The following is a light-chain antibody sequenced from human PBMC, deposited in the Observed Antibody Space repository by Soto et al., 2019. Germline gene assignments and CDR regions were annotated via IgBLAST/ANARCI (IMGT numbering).Light chain of an antibody. Sequence: EFVLTQSPGTLSLYQGERATLSCRASQTVRNNYLAWYQQKPGQAPRLLIYDASSRATGIPDRFSGGGSGTDFTLTISRLEPEDFAVYYCQQYGSSPPQTFGQGTKVDIK. J-gene: IGKJ1*01. V-gene: IGKV3-20*01. CDR1: QTVRNNY. CDR3: QQYGSSPPQT. CDR2: DAS.